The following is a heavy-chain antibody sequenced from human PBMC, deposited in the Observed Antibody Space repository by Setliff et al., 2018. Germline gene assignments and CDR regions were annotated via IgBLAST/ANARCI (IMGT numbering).Heavy chain of an antibody. V-gene: IGHV4-30-4*08. J-gene: IGHJ4*02. D-gene: IGHD3-22*01. Sequence: SETLSLTCTVSGGSINSGDYYWSWIRQPPGKGLEWIGYIYSSGSTYYNPSLKSRVSISVDTSKNQFSLKLSSVTAADTAVYYCARESRYYYDNLGTLDYWGQGTLVTVSS. CDR3: ARESRYYYDNLGTLDY. CDR2: IYSSGST. CDR1: GGSINSGDYY.